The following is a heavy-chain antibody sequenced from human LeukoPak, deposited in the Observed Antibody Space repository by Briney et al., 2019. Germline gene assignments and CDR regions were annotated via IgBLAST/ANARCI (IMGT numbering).Heavy chain of an antibody. J-gene: IGHJ4*02. Sequence: SVKVSCKASGGTFSSYAISWVRQAPGQGLEWMGGIIPIFGTANYAQKFQGRVTITTDESTSTAYMELSSLRSEDTAVYYCASWGLWFGELAPDYWGQGTLVAVSS. CDR3: ASWGLWFGELAPDY. V-gene: IGHV1-69*05. CDR2: IIPIFGTA. D-gene: IGHD3-10*01. CDR1: GGTFSSYA.